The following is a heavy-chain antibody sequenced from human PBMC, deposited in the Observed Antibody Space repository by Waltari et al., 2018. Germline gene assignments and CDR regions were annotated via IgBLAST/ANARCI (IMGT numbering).Heavy chain of an antibody. CDR3: ARDCSSNSCHTIDAFDI. J-gene: IGHJ3*02. Sequence: QVQLGQAVAEVKKPGSSVKVSCKASGGTFSSYAISWVRQAPGQGLEWMGGIIPSFGKANYAQKFQGRVTITADESTRTDYMELSSLRAEDTAVYDGARDCSSNSCHTIDAFDIWGQGTMVTVSS. CDR2: IIPSFGKA. CDR1: GGTFSSYA. D-gene: IGHD2-2*01. V-gene: IGHV1-69*01.